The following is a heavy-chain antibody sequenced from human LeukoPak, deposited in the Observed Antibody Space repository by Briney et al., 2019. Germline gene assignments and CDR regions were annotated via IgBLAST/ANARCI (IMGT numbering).Heavy chain of an antibody. J-gene: IGHJ4*02. CDR1: GFTFSSYW. Sequence: GGSLRLSCAASGFTFSSYWMHWVRQAPGKGLVWVSRINSDGSSTSYADSVKGRFTISRDNAKNTLYLQMNSLRAEDTAVYYCARGPYYDSSGYEIWYYFDYWGQGTLVTVSS. D-gene: IGHD3-22*01. V-gene: IGHV3-74*01. CDR2: INSDGSST. CDR3: ARGPYYDSSGYEIWYYFDY.